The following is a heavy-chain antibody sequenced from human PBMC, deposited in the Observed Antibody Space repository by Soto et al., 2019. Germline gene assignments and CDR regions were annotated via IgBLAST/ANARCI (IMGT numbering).Heavy chain of an antibody. CDR1: GYTFTSYG. J-gene: IGHJ5*02. Sequence: QVQLVQSGAEVKKPGASVKVSCKASGYTFTSYGISWVRQAPGQGLEWMGWISAYNGNTNYAQKLQGRVTMTTNTSPGTPYMGRRTRGSADRAVFYCASLYSSGWRNWFDPWAQGTLVTVSS. CDR2: ISAYNGNT. V-gene: IGHV1-18*01. CDR3: ASLYSSGWRNWFDP. D-gene: IGHD6-19*01.